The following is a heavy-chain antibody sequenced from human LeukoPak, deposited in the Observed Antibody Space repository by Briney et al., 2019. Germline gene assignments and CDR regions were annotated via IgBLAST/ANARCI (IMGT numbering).Heavy chain of an antibody. J-gene: IGHJ5*02. CDR1: GYSISSGYY. Sequence: SETLSLTCAVSGYSISSGYYWGWIRQPPGKGLEWIGSIYHSGSTYYNPSLKSRVTISVDTSKNQFSLKLSSVTAADTAVYYCARHIAVAALGFDPWGQGTLVTVPS. CDR2: IYHSGST. CDR3: ARHIAVAALGFDP. D-gene: IGHD6-19*01. V-gene: IGHV4-38-2*01.